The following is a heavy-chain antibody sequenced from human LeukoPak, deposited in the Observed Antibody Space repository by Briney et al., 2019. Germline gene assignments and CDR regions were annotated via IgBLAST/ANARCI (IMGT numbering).Heavy chain of an antibody. V-gene: IGHV3-9*01. CDR3: AKDTRSGWSHPTWFDY. J-gene: IGHJ4*02. Sequence: GGSLRLSCAASGFALTSYTMSWVRQAPGKGLEWVSGISWNSGSIGYADSVKGRFTISRDNAKNSLYLQMNSLRAEDTALYYCAKDTRSGWSHPTWFDYWGQGTLVTVSS. D-gene: IGHD6-19*01. CDR1: GFALTSYT. CDR2: ISWNSGSI.